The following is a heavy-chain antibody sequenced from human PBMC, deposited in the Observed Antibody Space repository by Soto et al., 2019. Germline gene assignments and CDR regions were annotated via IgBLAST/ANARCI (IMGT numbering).Heavy chain of an antibody. V-gene: IGHV4-59*11. Sequence: SDTLSPTSRLSVNTSNGHHVIKNRKPPWEGMEWNGYIFYSGSTTYNNNPSLKSRVTISVDTSKNQFSLRLSSVNAADTDVYFCARVGSSGWSPDYWGQGTLVTVS. D-gene: IGHD6-19*01. J-gene: IGHJ4*02. CDR1: VNTSNGHH. CDR2: IFYSGST. CDR3: ARVGSSGWSPDY.